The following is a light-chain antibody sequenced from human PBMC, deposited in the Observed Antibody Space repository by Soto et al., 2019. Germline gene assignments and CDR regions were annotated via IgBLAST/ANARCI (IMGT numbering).Light chain of an antibody. J-gene: IGKJ3*01. CDR3: QQRRDWI. Sequence: EVVLTQSPATLSLSPGERATLSCRASQSVSTYLAWYQQKPGQAPRLLIYDASNRATGIPARFSGSGSGTDFTLTISSLEPADSAVYYCQQRRDWIFGPGTKVDIK. CDR1: QSVSTY. CDR2: DAS. V-gene: IGKV3-11*01.